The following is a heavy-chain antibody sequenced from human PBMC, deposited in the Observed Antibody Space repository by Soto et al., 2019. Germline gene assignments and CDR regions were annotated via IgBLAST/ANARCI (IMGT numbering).Heavy chain of an antibody. V-gene: IGHV5-51*01. CDR3: ARHRLSTWDAFDL. CDR2: IYPADSDT. Sequence: PGESLTISCKGSGYSFTNYWIGWVRQMPGKGLEWMGIIYPADSDTRYSPSFQGQVTISADKSITTAYLQWSSLKASDTAMYYCARHRLSTWDAFDLWGQGTMVTVSS. CDR1: GYSFTNYW. J-gene: IGHJ3*01. D-gene: IGHD2-2*01.